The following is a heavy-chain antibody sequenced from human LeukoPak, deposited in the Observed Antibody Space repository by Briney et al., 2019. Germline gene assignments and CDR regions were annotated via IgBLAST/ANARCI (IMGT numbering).Heavy chain of an antibody. V-gene: IGHV4-39*01. Sequence: SETLSLTCTVSGGSISSSSYYWGWIRQPPGKGLEWIGSIYYSGSTYYNPSLKSRVTISVDTSKNQFSLKLSSVTAADTAVYYCARQVSLGSRWFDYWGQGTLVTVSP. CDR1: GGSISSSSYY. CDR2: IYYSGST. CDR3: ARQVSLGSRWFDY. D-gene: IGHD3-16*02. J-gene: IGHJ4*02.